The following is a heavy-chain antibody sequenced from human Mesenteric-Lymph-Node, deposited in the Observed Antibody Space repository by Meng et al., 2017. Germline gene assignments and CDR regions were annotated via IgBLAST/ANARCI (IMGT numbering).Heavy chain of an antibody. V-gene: IGHV5-51*01. Sequence: GESLKISCKGSGYSFTSYWIGWVRQMPGKGLEWMGIIYPGDSDTRYSPSFQGQVTISADKSISTAYLQWSSLKASDTAMYYCARSDTMVRGVIISTPYYYYGMDVWGQGTTVTGS. CDR3: ARSDTMVRGVIISTPYYYYGMDV. CDR1: GYSFTSYW. CDR2: IYPGDSDT. J-gene: IGHJ6*02. D-gene: IGHD3-10*01.